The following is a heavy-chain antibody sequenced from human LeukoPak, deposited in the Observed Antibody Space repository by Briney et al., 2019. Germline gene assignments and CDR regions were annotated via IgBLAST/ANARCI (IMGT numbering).Heavy chain of an antibody. CDR3: ARYCSSTSCPFDY. CDR2: IHHSGHT. D-gene: IGHD2-2*01. J-gene: IGHJ4*02. V-gene: IGHV4-31*03. CDR1: GDSVISGTSF. Sequence: SETLSLTCTVSGDSVISGTSFWGWIRQHPGKGLKWVGYIHHSGHTYDNPSLQSRVIISMDKSENQFSLKLNSVTAADTAVYYCARYCSSTSCPFDYWGQGALVTVSS.